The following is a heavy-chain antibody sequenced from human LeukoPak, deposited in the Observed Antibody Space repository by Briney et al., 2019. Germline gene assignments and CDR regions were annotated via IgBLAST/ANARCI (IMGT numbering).Heavy chain of an antibody. CDR3: AKASSGGSWRPFDY. V-gene: IGHV3-23*01. CDR2: ISGSGGST. CDR1: GFTFSSYA. J-gene: IGHJ4*02. D-gene: IGHD2-15*01. Sequence: GGSLRLSCAASGFTFSSYAMSWVRQAPGKGLEWVSAISGSGGSTYYADSVKGRFTISRDNSKNTLYLQMNSLRAEDKAVYYCAKASSGGSWRPFDYWGQGTLVTVSS.